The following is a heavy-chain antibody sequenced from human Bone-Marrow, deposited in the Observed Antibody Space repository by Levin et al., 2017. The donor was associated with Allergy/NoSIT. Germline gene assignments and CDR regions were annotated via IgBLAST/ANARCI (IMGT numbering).Heavy chain of an antibody. CDR3: ARARKPTVTTRYWYFDL. Sequence: SQTLSLTCAVYGGSFSGYYWSWIRQPPGKGLEWIGEINHSGSTNYNPSLKSRVTISVDTSKNQFSLKLSSVTAADTAVYYCARARKPTVTTRYWYFDLWGRGTLVTVSS. V-gene: IGHV4-34*01. D-gene: IGHD4-17*01. J-gene: IGHJ2*01. CDR2: INHSGST. CDR1: GGSFSGYY.